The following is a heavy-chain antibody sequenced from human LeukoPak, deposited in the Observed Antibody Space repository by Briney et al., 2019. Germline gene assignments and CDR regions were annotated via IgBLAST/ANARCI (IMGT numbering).Heavy chain of an antibody. CDR2: ISGSGGST. CDR1: GFTFSSYG. Sequence: GGSLRLSCAASGFTFSSYGMHWVRQAPGKGLEWVSAISGSGGSTYYADSVKGRFTISRDNSKNTLYLQMNSLRAEDTAVYYCAKDHEYQPGSPYFDYWGQGTLVTVSS. D-gene: IGHD2-2*01. J-gene: IGHJ4*02. CDR3: AKDHEYQPGSPYFDY. V-gene: IGHV3-23*01.